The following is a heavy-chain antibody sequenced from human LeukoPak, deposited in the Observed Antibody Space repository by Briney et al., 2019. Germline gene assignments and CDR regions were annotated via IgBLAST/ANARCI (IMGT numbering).Heavy chain of an antibody. CDR3: TRAPDPDGGNYRRYGFDS. J-gene: IGHJ4*02. CDR2: IRVKAYGETT. Sequence: GGSLRLSCTTSGFTFGDYAMSWVRQAPGKGLECLGFIRVKAYGETTQYAASVKGRFIISRDDSKSIAHLQMNSLKPEDTAVYYCTRAPDPDGGNYRRYGFDSWGQGALVTVSS. CDR1: GFTFGDYA. V-gene: IGHV3-49*04. D-gene: IGHD4/OR15-4a*01.